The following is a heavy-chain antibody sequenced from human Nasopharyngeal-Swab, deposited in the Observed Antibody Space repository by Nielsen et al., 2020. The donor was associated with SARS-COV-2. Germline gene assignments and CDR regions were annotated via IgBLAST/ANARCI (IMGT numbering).Heavy chain of an antibody. CDR3: ARDPPGYSSGWYWDYYYGMDV. J-gene: IGHJ6*02. Sequence: GGSLRLSCAASGFTFDDYAMHWVRQAPGKGLEWVSGISWNSGSIGYADSVKGRFTISRDNAKNSLYLQMNSLRAEDTAVYYCARDPPGYSSGWYWDYYYGMDVWGQGTTVTVSS. V-gene: IGHV3-9*01. CDR2: ISWNSGSI. D-gene: IGHD6-19*01. CDR1: GFTFDDYA.